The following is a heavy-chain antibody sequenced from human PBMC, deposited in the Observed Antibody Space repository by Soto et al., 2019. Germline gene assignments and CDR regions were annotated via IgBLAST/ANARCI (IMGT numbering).Heavy chain of an antibody. CDR3: ARERLGRGVDY. CDR2: VNNGGGGT. CDR1: GFTFSNSA. Sequence: VLLLDSGGGLVQPGGSLRLSCAASGFTFSNSAMTWVRQAPGKGPEWISTVNNGGGGTYYADSVKGRFTTSRDNYKNTLYLQVSSLRDEDTSVYYCARERLGRGVDYWGQGTLVTVSS. V-gene: IGHV3-23*01. D-gene: IGHD3-10*01. J-gene: IGHJ4*02.